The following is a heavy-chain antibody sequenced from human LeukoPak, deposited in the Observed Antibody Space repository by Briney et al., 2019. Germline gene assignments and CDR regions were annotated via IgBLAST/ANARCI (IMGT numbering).Heavy chain of an antibody. CDR1: GGSISSFY. V-gene: IGHV4-59*01. J-gene: IGHJ2*01. CDR3: ARDLDYGGSSIWYFDL. CDR2: IYYRGST. Sequence: SETLSLTCTVSGGSISSFYWSWIRQPPGKGLEWIGYIYYRGSTQYNPSLKSRVTISVDTSKNQFSLRLTSVTAADTAVYYCARDLDYGGSSIWYFDLWGRGTLVTVSS. D-gene: IGHD4-23*01.